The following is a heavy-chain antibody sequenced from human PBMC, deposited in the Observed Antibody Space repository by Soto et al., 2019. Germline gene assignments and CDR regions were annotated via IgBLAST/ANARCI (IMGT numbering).Heavy chain of an antibody. J-gene: IGHJ4*02. V-gene: IGHV4-30-2*01. D-gene: IGHD5-12*01. Sequence: QLQLQESGSGLVKPSQTLSLTCAVSCGSISSGGYSWSWILQPPGKGLEWMGYIYHRGSTYYNPSLKSRVTISVDRSKNQFSLKLSSVTAAYTAVYYCAAGGGLPRYYWGQGTLVTVSS. CDR1: CGSISSGGYS. CDR2: IYHRGST. CDR3: AAGGGLPRYY.